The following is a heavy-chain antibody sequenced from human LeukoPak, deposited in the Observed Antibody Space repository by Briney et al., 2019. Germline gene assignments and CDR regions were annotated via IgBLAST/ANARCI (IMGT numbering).Heavy chain of an antibody. CDR1: GGSISSNIW. V-gene: IGHV4-4*02. CDR3: ARALLRYFDWSSALDY. D-gene: IGHD3-9*01. Sequence: SETLSLTCAVSGGSISSNIWWGWVRQPPGKGLEWIGEIYHSGSTNYNPSLKSRVTISVDKSKNHFSLKLSSVTAADTAVYYCARALLRYFDWSSALDYWGQGTLATVSS. J-gene: IGHJ4*02. CDR2: IYHSGST.